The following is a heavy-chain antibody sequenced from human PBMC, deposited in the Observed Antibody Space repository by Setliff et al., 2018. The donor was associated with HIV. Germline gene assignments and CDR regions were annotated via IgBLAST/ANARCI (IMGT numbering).Heavy chain of an antibody. CDR2: ISSSCSYT. J-gene: IGHJ6*03. D-gene: IGHD2-15*01. Sequence: GGSLRLSCAASGFTFSDYYMSWIRQAPGKGLEWVSYISSSCSYTNYADSVKGRFTISRDNAKNSLYLQMNSLRAEDTAVYYCARAGVVEGYYYYYYMDVWGKGTTVTVSS. CDR1: GFTFSDYY. CDR3: ARAGVVEGYYYYYYMDV. V-gene: IGHV3-11*06.